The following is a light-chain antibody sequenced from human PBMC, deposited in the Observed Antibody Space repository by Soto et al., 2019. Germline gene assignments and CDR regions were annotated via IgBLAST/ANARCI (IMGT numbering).Light chain of an antibody. CDR2: DAS. CDR3: QQYGYSYS. CDR1: HDLGKW. J-gene: IGKJ2*01. V-gene: IGKV1-5*01. Sequence: DIQMTQSPSTLSASVGDRVTITCRASHDLGKWLAWYQQKPGKAPKLLVYDASNLHDAVPSRFSGSGSGTHFTLTISGLQPDDFGTYYCQQYGYSYSFGQGTAVDI.